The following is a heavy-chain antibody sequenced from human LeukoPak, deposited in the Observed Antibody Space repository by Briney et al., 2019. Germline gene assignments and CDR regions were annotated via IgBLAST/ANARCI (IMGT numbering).Heavy chain of an antibody. CDR1: GFTFNDYA. D-gene: IGHD4-17*01. Sequence: GGSLRLSCAASGFTFNDYAMHWVRQAPGKGLVWVALIYGDGSFTRYADSVKGRFTISRDNAKNTVYLQMNSLRVEDTAVYYCARDIYGPGDYWGQGTLVAVSS. V-gene: IGHV3-74*01. CDR3: ARDIYGPGDY. J-gene: IGHJ4*02. CDR2: IYGDGSFT.